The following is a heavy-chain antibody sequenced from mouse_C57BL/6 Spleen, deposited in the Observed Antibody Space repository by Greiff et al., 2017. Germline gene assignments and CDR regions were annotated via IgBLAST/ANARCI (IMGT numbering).Heavy chain of an antibody. D-gene: IGHD1-1*01. CDR3: ARRSTVVSDWNFDV. CDR2: IHPNSGST. V-gene: IGHV1-64*01. Sequence: QVQLQQPGAELVKPGASVKLSCKASGYTFTSYWMHWVKQRPGQGLEWIGMIHPNSGSTNYNEKFKSKATLTVDKSSSTAYMQLSSLTSEDSAVYYCARRSTVVSDWNFDVWGTGTTVTVSS. CDR1: GYTFTSYW. J-gene: IGHJ1*03.